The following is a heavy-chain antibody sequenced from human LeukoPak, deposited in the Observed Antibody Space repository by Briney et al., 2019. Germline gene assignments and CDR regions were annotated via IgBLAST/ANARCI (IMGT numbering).Heavy chain of an antibody. J-gene: IGHJ4*02. CDR2: IKPDGGDK. V-gene: IGHV3-7*01. CDR1: GFTFSTYW. CDR3: ARDRSTVAGIDF. Sequence: GGSLRLSCAASGFTFSTYWMGWVRQAPGKGLEWVATIKPDGGDKYYVDSVKGRFTISRDNARNSLFLQMNSLRAEDTAVYYCARDRSTVAGIDFWGQGTLVTVSS. D-gene: IGHD6-19*01.